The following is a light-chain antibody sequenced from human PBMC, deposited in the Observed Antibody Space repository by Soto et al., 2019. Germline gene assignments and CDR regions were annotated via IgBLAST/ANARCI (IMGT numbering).Light chain of an antibody. V-gene: IGLV4-69*01. J-gene: IGLJ3*02. CDR2: LNSDGSH. CDR1: SGHSSYA. CDR3: QTWGTGIRV. Sequence: QAVVTQSPSASASLGASVNLTCTLSSGHSSYAIAWHRQQPEKGPRFLMMLNSDGSHNKGDGIPDRFSGSSSGTERYLTISSLQSEDEADYYCQTWGTGIRVFGGGTKLTVL.